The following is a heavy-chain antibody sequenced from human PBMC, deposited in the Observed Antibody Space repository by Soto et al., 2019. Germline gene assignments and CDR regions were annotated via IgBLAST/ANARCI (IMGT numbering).Heavy chain of an antibody. CDR1: GGSVSSGSYY. CDR2: IYYSGST. D-gene: IGHD2-15*01. CDR3: ARSKRGSSKYYYGMDV. V-gene: IGHV4-61*01. Sequence: SETLSLTCTVSGGSVSSGSYYWSWIRQPPGKGLEWIGYIYYSGSTNYNPSLKSRVTISVDTSKNQFSLKLSSVTAADTAVYYCARSKRGSSKYYYGMDVWGQGTTVTVSS. J-gene: IGHJ6*02.